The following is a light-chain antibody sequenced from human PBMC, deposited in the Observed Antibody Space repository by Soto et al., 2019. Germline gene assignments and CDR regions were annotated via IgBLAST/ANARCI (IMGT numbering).Light chain of an antibody. CDR3: QKYNSGLIT. J-gene: IGKJ5*01. V-gene: IGKV1-27*01. Sequence: DVQLTQSPSFLSASVGDRVTITCRASQVIGNYLAWYQQKPGEVPKLLIYGAYTLQSGVPSRFSGSGSGTDFTLTISSLQPEDVAIYYCQKYNSGLITFGQGTRLE. CDR2: GAY. CDR1: QVIGNY.